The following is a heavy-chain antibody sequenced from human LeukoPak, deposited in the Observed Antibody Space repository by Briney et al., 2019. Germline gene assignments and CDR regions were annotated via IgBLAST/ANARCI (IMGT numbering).Heavy chain of an antibody. CDR1: GFPFIEYR. CDR2: IGIDSGNK. D-gene: IGHD1-1*01. CDR3: ARDHNYAFDN. Sequence: PGGSLRLSCTASGFPFIEYRMNWVRQAPGKGLEWISYIGIDSGNKKYADFVRGRFTISADKAKNSLYLQINSLRVEDTAVYYCARDHNYAFDNWGQGTLVSVSS. V-gene: IGHV3-48*01. J-gene: IGHJ4*02.